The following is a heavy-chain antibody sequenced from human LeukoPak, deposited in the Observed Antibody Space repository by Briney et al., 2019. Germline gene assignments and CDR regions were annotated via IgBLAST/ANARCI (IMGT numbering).Heavy chain of an antibody. V-gene: IGHV3-23*01. CDR3: ARDAPSYDSSGYYYDLSDAFDI. CDR1: GFTFSSYA. CDR2: ISGSGGST. J-gene: IGHJ3*02. Sequence: GGSLRLSCAASGFTFSSYAMSWVRQAPGKGLEWVSAISGSGGSTYYADSVKGRFTISRDNAKNSLYLQMNSLRAEDTAVYYCARDAPSYDSSGYYYDLSDAFDIWGQGTMVTVSS. D-gene: IGHD3-22*01.